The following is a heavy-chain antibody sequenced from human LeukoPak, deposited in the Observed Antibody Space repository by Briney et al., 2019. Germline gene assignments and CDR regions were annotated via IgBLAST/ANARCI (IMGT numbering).Heavy chain of an antibody. V-gene: IGHV3-30*18. Sequence: GGSLRLSCAASGFTFSSYGMHWVRQAPGEGLEWVAVISYDGSNKYYADSVKGRFAISRDNSKNTLYLQMNSLRAEDTAVYYCAKGARGYYYYGMDVWGQGTTVTVSS. J-gene: IGHJ6*02. CDR1: GFTFSSYG. CDR2: ISYDGSNK. CDR3: AKGARGYYYYGMDV.